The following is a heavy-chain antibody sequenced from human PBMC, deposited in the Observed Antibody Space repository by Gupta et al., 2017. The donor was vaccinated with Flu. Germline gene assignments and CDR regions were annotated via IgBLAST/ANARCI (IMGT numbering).Heavy chain of an antibody. CDR1: SYW. V-gene: IGHV5-51*01. J-gene: IGHJ4*02. D-gene: IGHD6-25*01. CDR2: IYPGDSDT. CDR3: ARGLAGYSSGEDDY. Sequence: SYWIGWVRQMPGKGLEGMGIIYPGDSDTRYSPSVQGQVTISADKSFSTAYLQWSSLKASETAMYYCARGLAGYSSGEDDYWGQGTLVTVSS.